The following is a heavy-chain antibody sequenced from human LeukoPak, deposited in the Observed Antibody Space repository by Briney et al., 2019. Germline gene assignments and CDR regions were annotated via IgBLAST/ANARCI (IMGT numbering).Heavy chain of an antibody. V-gene: IGHV4-31*03. D-gene: IGHD6-19*01. Sequence: SETLSLTCTVSGGSISSGGYYWSWIRQHPGKGLEWIGYIYYSGSTYYNPSLKSRVTISVDTSKNQFSLKLSSVTAADTAVYYCAREVHSSGWYYYFDYWGQGTLVTVSS. CDR1: GGSISSGGYY. CDR2: IYYSGST. CDR3: AREVHSSGWYYYFDY. J-gene: IGHJ4*02.